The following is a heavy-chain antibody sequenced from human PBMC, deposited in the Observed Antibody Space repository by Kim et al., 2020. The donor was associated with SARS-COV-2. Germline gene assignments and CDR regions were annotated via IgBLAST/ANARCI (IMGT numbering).Heavy chain of an antibody. CDR1: GFMFSAYR. Sequence: GGSLRLSCVASGFMFSAYRMDWVRQAPGKGPEWVSSISSYSNYIYYADSVKGRFTISRDNAKNSVFLQMNSLRAEDTAVYYCATDYRASVWGSWGPGTLGTGSS. D-gene: IGHD3-16*01. CDR2: ISSYSNYI. J-gene: IGHJ5*02. V-gene: IGHV3-21*01. CDR3: ATDYRASVWGS.